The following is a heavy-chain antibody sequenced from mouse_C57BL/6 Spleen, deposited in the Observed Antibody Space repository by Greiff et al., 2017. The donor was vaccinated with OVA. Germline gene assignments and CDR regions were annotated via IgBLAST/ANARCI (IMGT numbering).Heavy chain of an antibody. CDR3: AREGKGNDYDY. CDR2: IYPRSGNT. Sequence: QVQLKESGAELARPGASVKLSCKASGYTFTSYGISWVKQRTGQGLEWIGEIYPRSGNTYYNEKFKGKATLTADKSSSTAYMELRSLTSEDSAVYFCAREGKGNDYDYWGQGTTLTVSS. D-gene: IGHD2-4*01. J-gene: IGHJ2*01. V-gene: IGHV1-81*01. CDR1: GYTFTSYG.